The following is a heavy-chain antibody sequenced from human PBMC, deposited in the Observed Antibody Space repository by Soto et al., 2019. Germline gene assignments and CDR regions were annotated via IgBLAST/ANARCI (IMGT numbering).Heavy chain of an antibody. CDR1: GFTVSSNY. J-gene: IGHJ6*02. CDR3: ASDLVYSSSSDYYGMDV. V-gene: IGHV3-53*02. Sequence: EVQLVETGGGLIQPGGSLRLSCAASGFTVSSNYMSWVRQAPGKGLEWVSVIYSGGSTYYADSVKGRFTISRDNSKNTLYLQMNSLRAEDTAVYYCASDLVYSSSSDYYGMDVWGQGTTVTVSS. D-gene: IGHD6-6*01. CDR2: IYSGGST.